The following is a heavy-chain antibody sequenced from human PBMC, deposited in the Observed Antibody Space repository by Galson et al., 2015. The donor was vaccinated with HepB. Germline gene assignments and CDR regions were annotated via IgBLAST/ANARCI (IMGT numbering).Heavy chain of an antibody. J-gene: IGHJ6*02. CDR2: ISYDGSNK. D-gene: IGHD6-19*01. Sequence: SLRLSCAASGFTFSSYGMHWVRQAPGKGLEWVTVISYDGSNKYYADSVKGRFTISRDNSKNTLYLQMNSLRAEDTAVYYCAKDRSAVAGTFYYYGMDVWGQGTTVTVSS. CDR3: AKDRSAVAGTFYYYGMDV. V-gene: IGHV3-30*18. CDR1: GFTFSSYG.